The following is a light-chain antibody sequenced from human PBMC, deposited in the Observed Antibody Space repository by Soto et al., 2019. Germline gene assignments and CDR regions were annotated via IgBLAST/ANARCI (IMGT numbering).Light chain of an antibody. Sequence: ETALTQSPATLSVSPGERATFSCRASQSVTTNLAWYQQKPGQVPRLLIYGASTRATGIPARFSGSGSGTESTLSISILQSYDVAIYHCQQKHICPQTFGQGTKLAIK. J-gene: IGKJ2*01. V-gene: IGKV3-15*01. CDR2: GAS. CDR3: QQKHICPQT. CDR1: QSVTTN.